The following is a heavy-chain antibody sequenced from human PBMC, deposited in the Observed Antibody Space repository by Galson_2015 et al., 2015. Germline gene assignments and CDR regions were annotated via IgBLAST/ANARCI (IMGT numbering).Heavy chain of an antibody. CDR1: GFTVSSNY. J-gene: IGHJ5*02. CDR2: IYSGGST. Sequence: SLRLSCAASGFTVSSNYMSWVRQAPGKGLEWVSVIYSGGSTYYADSVKGRFTISRDNSKNTLYLQMNSLRAEDTDVYYCASAFWSGYEGWFDPWGQGTLVTVSS. CDR3: ASAFWSGYEGWFDP. V-gene: IGHV3-53*01. D-gene: IGHD3-3*01.